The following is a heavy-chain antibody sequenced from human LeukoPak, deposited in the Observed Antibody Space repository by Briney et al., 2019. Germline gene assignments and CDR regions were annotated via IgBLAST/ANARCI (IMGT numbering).Heavy chain of an antibody. J-gene: IGHJ4*02. CDR3: ARDGVYDFWSGYQTTFDY. V-gene: IGHV3-21*01. D-gene: IGHD3-3*01. CDR1: GFTFSSYS. CDR2: ISSSSSYI. Sequence: PGGSLRLSCAASGFTFSSYSMNWVRQAPGKGLEWVSSISSSSSYIYYADSVKGRFTISRDNAKNSLYLQMNSLRAEDTAVYYCARDGVYDFWSGYQTTFDYWGQGTPATVSS.